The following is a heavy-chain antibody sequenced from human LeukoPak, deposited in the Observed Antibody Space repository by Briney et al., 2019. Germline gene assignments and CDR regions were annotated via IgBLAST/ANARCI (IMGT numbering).Heavy chain of an antibody. V-gene: IGHV1-69*13. D-gene: IGHD5-18*01. Sequence: SVKVSCKASGGILSKWSISWVRQAPGQGLEWVGTIIPEFDEAHYAQKLQGRVTISADDSATAAYMELSSLRSDDTAVYYCASGGVTVYSYGPDYWGQGTLVAVSS. CDR3: ASGGVTVYSYGPDY. J-gene: IGHJ4*02. CDR1: GGILSKWS. CDR2: IIPEFDEA.